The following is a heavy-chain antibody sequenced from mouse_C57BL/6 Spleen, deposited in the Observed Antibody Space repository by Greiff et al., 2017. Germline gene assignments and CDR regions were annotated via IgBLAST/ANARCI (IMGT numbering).Heavy chain of an antibody. Sequence: DVKLVESGGDLVKPGGSLKLSCAASGFTFSSYGMSWVRQTPDKRLEWVATISSGGSYTYYPDSVKGRFTISRDNAKNTLYLQMSSLKSEDTAMYYCARHDRGYYGSDAMDYWGQGTSVTVSS. CDR3: ARHDRGYYGSDAMDY. V-gene: IGHV5-6*02. J-gene: IGHJ4*01. CDR2: ISSGGSYT. D-gene: IGHD1-1*01. CDR1: GFTFSSYG.